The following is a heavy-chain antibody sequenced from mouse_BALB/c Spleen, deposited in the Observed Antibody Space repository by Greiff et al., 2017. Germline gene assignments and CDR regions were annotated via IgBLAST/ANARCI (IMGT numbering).Heavy chain of an antibody. V-gene: IGHV3-8*02. J-gene: IGHJ4*01. CDR2: ISYSGST. CDR1: GDSITGGY. D-gene: IGHD2-1*01. CDR3: ASRIYYGNYDAMDY. Sequence: EVKLQESGPSLVKPSQSLSLTCSVTGDSITGGYWNWIRKFPGNKLEYMGYISYSGSTYYNPSLKSRISITRDTSKNQYYLQLNSVTTEDTATYYCASRIYYGNYDAMDYWGQGTSVTVSS.